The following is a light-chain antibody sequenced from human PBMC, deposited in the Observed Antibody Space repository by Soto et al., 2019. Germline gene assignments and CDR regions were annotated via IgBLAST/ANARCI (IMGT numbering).Light chain of an antibody. Sequence: DIQMPQSPSSLSASVGDRVTITCRASQAISNYLAWYQQKPGKAPTLLIHAASNLETGVPSRFSGSGSGTDFTFTISSLQPEDIATYYCQQYDNLPRTFGQGTKVDIK. J-gene: IGKJ1*01. CDR3: QQYDNLPRT. V-gene: IGKV1-33*01. CDR1: QAISNY. CDR2: AAS.